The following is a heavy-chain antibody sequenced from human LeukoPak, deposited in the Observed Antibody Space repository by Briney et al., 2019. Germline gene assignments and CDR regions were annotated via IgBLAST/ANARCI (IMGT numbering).Heavy chain of an antibody. D-gene: IGHD2-2*01. CDR1: GYSITSGYQ. CDR3: ARDPRWLTPDCTSSSCYENYFDP. Sequence: SHSLSLTCVLYGYSITSGYQWAWIRQSPGKGLEWIGSIYHTGRAHYSPSLQSRVTIAVDTSNNQFSLRLNSVTAADTAVYYCARDPRWLTPDCTSSSCYENYFDPWGQGTLVTVPS. J-gene: IGHJ5*02. V-gene: IGHV4-38-2*01. CDR2: IYHTGRA.